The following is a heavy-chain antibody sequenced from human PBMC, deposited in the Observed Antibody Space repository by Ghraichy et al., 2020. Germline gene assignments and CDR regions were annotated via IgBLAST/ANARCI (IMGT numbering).Heavy chain of an antibody. CDR2: ISSSTI. CDR1: GFIFSDYS. V-gene: IGHV3-69-1*01. Sequence: ETLPLTCVASGFIFSDYSMNWVRQSPGKGLEWVAYISSSTIYYADSVKGRFTISRDNAKNSLYLQMSSLRVEDTAVYYCARDFAPCDYWGQGTLVTVSS. J-gene: IGHJ4*02. CDR3: ARDFAPCDY.